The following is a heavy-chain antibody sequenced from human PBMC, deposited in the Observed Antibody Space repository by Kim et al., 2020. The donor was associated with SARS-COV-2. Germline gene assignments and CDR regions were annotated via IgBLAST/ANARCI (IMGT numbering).Heavy chain of an antibody. CDR3: SAPGCSSTSCYVGAFDI. D-gene: IGHD2-2*01. J-gene: IGHJ3*02. V-gene: IGHV3-30*03. Sequence: VKGRFTISRDNSKNTLYLQMNSLRAEDTAVYYCSAPGCSSTSCYVGAFDIWGQGTMVTVSS.